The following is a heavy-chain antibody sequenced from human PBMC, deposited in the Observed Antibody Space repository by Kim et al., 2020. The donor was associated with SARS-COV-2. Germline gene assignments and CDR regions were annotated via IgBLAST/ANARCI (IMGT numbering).Heavy chain of an antibody. V-gene: IGHV3-74*01. Sequence: KCRFSISRDNAKNTVYLQMNSLRAEDTAVYYCAAPPYCSGGNCYSRYFHHWGQGTLVTVSS. J-gene: IGHJ1*01. CDR3: AAPPYCSGGNCYSRYFHH. D-gene: IGHD2-15*01.